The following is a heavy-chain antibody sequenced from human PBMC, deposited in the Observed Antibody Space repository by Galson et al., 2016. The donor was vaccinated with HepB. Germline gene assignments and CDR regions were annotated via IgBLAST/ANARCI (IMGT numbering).Heavy chain of an antibody. J-gene: IGHJ1*01. CDR2: MNPNSGNT. Sequence: SVKVSCKASGYTFTSYDINWVRQATGRGPEWMGWMNPNSGNTGYAQKFQGRVTMTRNTSISTAYMELSSLRSEDTAVYYCARGDDYLNYVSEHWGQGTLVTVSS. CDR1: GYTFTSYD. CDR3: ARGDDYLNYVSEH. V-gene: IGHV1-8*01. D-gene: IGHD4-11*01.